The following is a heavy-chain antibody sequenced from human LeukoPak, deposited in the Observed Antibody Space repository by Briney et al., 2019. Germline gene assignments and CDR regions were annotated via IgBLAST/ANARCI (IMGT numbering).Heavy chain of an antibody. Sequence: ASVKVSCKASGYTFTSNYMHWVRQAPGQGPEWMGVISPSGGSTTYAQKFQGRVTLTRDMSTSTDYLELSSLRSEDTAVYYCARVRVWFGELKLYYYYYMDVWGKGTTVTISS. CDR3: ARVRVWFGELKLYYYYYMDV. CDR2: ISPSGGST. J-gene: IGHJ6*03. D-gene: IGHD3-10*01. CDR1: GYTFTSNY. V-gene: IGHV1-46*01.